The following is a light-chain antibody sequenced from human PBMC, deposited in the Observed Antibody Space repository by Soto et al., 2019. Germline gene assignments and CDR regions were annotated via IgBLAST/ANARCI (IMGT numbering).Light chain of an antibody. V-gene: IGKV3-20*01. CDR2: GAS. CDR1: QSVSSSY. CDR3: LQYDGWPLT. Sequence: IVLTQSPGTLSLSPGERATLSCRASQSVSSSYLAWYQQKPGQAPRLLIYGASTRVTGMPDRFSGDGSGTEFTLDIDSLQSEDFVVYYCLQYDGWPLTFGQGTRLEIK. J-gene: IGKJ5*01.